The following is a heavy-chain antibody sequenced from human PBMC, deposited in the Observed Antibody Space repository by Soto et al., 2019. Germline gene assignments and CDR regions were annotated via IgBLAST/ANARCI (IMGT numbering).Heavy chain of an antibody. V-gene: IGHV4-30-4*01. D-gene: IGHD4-17*01. CDR1: AGSISRGDYH. CDR3: AGMHYAENWFYP. Sequence: PSETLSLTCTVSAGSISRGDYHWSWIRQPPGKGLEWIGYIYYSGSTYYNPSLKSRVTISVDTSKNQFSLKLSSVTAADTAVYYCAGMHYAENWFYPWGQGTLVTVSS. CDR2: IYYSGST. J-gene: IGHJ5*02.